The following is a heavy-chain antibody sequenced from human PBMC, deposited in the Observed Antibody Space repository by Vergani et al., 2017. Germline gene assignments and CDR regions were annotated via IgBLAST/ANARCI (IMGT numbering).Heavy chain of an antibody. CDR1: GGTFSSYA. D-gene: IGHD5-12*01. CDR3: AGDLREWLRLGGPFDY. Sequence: QVQLVQSGAEVKKPGSSVKVSCKASGGTFSSYAISWVRQAPGQGLEWMGGIIPIFGTANYAQKFQGRVTITADESTSKAYMELSSLRSEDTAVYYCAGDLREWLRLGGPFDYWGQGTLVTVSS. J-gene: IGHJ4*02. CDR2: IIPIFGTA. V-gene: IGHV1-69*01.